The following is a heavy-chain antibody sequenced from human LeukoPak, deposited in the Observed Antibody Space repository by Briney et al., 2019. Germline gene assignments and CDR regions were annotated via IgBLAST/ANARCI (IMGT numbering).Heavy chain of an antibody. J-gene: IGHJ6*03. CDR3: ARHRGSVFKGYMDV. V-gene: IGHV3-33*01. D-gene: IGHD2-8*01. CDR1: GFTLGNHG. CDR2: IYSDGGNK. Sequence: GGSLRLSCAASGFTLGNHGMHWVRQAPGKGREWVAIIYSDGGNKYFADSMKGRFTISRDTSKNTLFLEMESLRTEDTAVYYCARHRGSVFKGYMDVWGKGTTVTVSS.